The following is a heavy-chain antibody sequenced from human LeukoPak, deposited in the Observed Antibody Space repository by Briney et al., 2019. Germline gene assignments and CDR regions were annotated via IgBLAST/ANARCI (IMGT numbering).Heavy chain of an antibody. CDR2: TNHSGST. V-gene: IGHV4-34*01. CDR3: ARGRGFSNSFYDY. D-gene: IGHD4-11*01. J-gene: IGHJ4*02. CDR1: GGSFSGYY. Sequence: SETLSLTCAVYGGSFSGYYWSWIRQPPGKGLEWIGETNHSGSTNYNPSLKSRVTISVDTSKNQFSLKLSSVTAADTAVYYCARGRGFSNSFYDYWGQGTLVTVSS.